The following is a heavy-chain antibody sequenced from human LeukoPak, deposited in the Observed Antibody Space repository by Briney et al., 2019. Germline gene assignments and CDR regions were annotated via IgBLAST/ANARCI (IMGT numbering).Heavy chain of an antibody. J-gene: IGHJ4*02. CDR3: LGVTVTTPFDY. CDR2: ISGSGGST. CDR1: GFTFSSYA. D-gene: IGHD4-17*01. Sequence: GGSLRLSCAASGFTFSSYAMSWVRQAPGKGLEWVSAISGSGGSTYYADPVKGRFTISRDNSKNTLYLQMNSLRAEDTAVYYCLGVTVTTPFDYWGQGTLVTVSS. V-gene: IGHV3-23*01.